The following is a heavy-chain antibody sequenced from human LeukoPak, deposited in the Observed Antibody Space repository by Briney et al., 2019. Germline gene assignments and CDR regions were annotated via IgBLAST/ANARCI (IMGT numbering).Heavy chain of an antibody. J-gene: IGHJ4*02. Sequence: PGGSLRLSCAASGFTFSSYSMNWVRQAPGKGLEWVSYISSSSTIYYADSVKGRFTISSDNAKNSLYLQMNSLRAEDTAVYYCARRGPAAGTDYWGQGTLVTVSS. V-gene: IGHV3-48*01. CDR3: ARRGPAAGTDY. D-gene: IGHD6-13*01. CDR2: ISSSSTI. CDR1: GFTFSSYS.